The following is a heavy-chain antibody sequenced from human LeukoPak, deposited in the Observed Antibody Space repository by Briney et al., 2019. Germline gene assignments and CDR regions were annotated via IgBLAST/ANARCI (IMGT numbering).Heavy chain of an antibody. CDR1: GFTFSSSG. Sequence: PGGSLRLSCAASGFTFSSSGMSWVRQAPGKGLEWVSIISSDGGSAYYADSVKGRFTISRDNFKNTVYLQMTSLRVEDTAVYFCAKVAAVGVVDYWGQGTLVTVSS. V-gene: IGHV3-23*01. D-gene: IGHD2-15*01. J-gene: IGHJ4*02. CDR2: ISSDGGSA. CDR3: AKVAAVGVVDY.